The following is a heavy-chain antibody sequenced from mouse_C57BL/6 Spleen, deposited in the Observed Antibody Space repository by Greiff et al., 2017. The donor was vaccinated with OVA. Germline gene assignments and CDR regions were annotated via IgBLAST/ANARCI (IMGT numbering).Heavy chain of an antibody. Sequence: DVMLVESGGGLVKPGGSLKLSCAASGFTFSDYGMHWVRQAPEKGLEWVAYISSGSSTIYYADTVKGRFTISRDNAKNTLFLQMTSLRSEDTAMYYCARHGYDSRYYYAMDYWGQGTSVTVSS. V-gene: IGHV5-17*01. CDR2: ISSGSSTI. CDR3: ARHGYDSRYYYAMDY. CDR1: GFTFSDYG. J-gene: IGHJ4*01. D-gene: IGHD2-2*01.